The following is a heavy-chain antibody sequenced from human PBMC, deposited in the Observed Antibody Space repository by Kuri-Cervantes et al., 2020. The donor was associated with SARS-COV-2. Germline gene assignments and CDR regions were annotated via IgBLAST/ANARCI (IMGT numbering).Heavy chain of an antibody. CDR2: FDPQSDEK. J-gene: IGHJ3*01. CDR3: ATESISVIVIYAFYF. V-gene: IGHV1-24*01. Sequence: ASVKVSCKVSGHTLTELPMHWVRQAPGKGLEWMGSFDPQSDEKIYAQKFEGGVTMTEDTSTDTAYLELSSLRSEDTAVYYCATESISVIVIYAFYFWGQGTLVTVSS. D-gene: IGHD3-22*01. CDR1: GHTLTELP.